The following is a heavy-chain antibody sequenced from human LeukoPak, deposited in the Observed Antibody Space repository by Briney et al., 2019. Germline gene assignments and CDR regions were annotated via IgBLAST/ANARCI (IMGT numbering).Heavy chain of an antibody. CDR3: ATPALGYCSGGSCYSY. D-gene: IGHD2-15*01. CDR1: GSSVRTYF. Sequence: SETLSLTCTVSGSSVRTYFWSWIRQSPGRGLEWLGNIYYSGTTTYNSSLSNRVTISIDTSKNQVFLRLSAVSAADTAVYYCATPALGYCSGGSCYSYWGQGTLVTVSS. V-gene: IGHV4-59*08. CDR2: IYYSGTT. J-gene: IGHJ4*02.